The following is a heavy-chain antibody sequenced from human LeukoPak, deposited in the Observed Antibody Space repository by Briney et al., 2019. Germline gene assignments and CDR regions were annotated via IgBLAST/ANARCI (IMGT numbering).Heavy chain of an antibody. D-gene: IGHD6-6*01. CDR2: IRYDGSNK. J-gene: IGHJ4*02. CDR1: GFTFSSYG. Sequence: GGSLRLSCAASGFTFSSYGMHWVRQAPGKGLEWVAFIRYDGSNKYYADSVKGRFTISRDNAKNSLYLQMNSLRAEDTAVYYCARVYRSSSGPTLDYWGQGTLVTVSS. CDR3: ARVYRSSSGPTLDY. V-gene: IGHV3-30*02.